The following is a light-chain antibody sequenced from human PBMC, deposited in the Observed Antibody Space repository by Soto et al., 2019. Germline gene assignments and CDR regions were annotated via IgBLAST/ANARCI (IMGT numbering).Light chain of an antibody. V-gene: IGKV3-15*01. Sequence: EIVVSHSPFTLSVSPGERATLSCRASQSVRGNLAWYQERPGQAPGLLSYGASTRATAIPARYSGSGSGTEFNLTISSLQSEDVAVYYCQQYNNWPHTFAQGTKVDIK. CDR3: QQYNNWPHT. CDR2: GAS. J-gene: IGKJ1*01. CDR1: QSVRGN.